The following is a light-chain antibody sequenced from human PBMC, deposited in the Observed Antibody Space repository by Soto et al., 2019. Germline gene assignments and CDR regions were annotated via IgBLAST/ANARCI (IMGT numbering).Light chain of an antibody. CDR2: GAS. V-gene: IGKV3-20*01. Sequence: EIVLTQSPGTLSLSPRGRATLSCRARQRVTSSYLTWYQQKPGQAPRHLIYGASSRATGIPNRFSGSGSGTDFTLTISRLEPEDVAVYYCQQYGSSPWTFGQGNKVEIK. J-gene: IGKJ1*01. CDR3: QQYGSSPWT. CDR1: QRVTSSY.